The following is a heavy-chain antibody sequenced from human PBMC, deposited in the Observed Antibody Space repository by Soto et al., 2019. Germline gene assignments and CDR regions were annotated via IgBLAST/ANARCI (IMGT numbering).Heavy chain of an antibody. CDR1: GGSISSYY. Sequence: SETLSLTCTVSGGSISSYYWSWIRQPPGKGLEWIGYIYYSGSTNYNPSLKSRVTISVDTSKNQFSLKLSSVTAADTAVYYCGREYCSSTSCYPYYGMDVWGQGTTVTVSS. V-gene: IGHV4-59*01. CDR2: IYYSGST. J-gene: IGHJ6*02. D-gene: IGHD2-2*01. CDR3: GREYCSSTSCYPYYGMDV.